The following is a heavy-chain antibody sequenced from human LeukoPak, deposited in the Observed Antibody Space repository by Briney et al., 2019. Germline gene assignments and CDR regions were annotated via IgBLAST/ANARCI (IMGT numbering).Heavy chain of an antibody. V-gene: IGHV3-48*01. J-gene: IGHJ3*02. Sequence: GGSLRLSCAASGFTFSSYSMNWVRQAPGKGLEWVSYISSSSSTKYYADSVKGRFTISRDNAKKSLYLQMNSLRAEDTAVYYCARDPYSGSFSDAFDIWGQGTMVTVSS. CDR3: ARDPYSGSFSDAFDI. CDR2: ISSSSSTK. CDR1: GFTFSSYS. D-gene: IGHD1-26*01.